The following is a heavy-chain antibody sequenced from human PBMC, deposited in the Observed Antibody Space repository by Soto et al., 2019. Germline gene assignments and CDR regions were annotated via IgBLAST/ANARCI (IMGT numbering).Heavy chain of an antibody. Sequence: GESLKISCKDSGYSFTSYWISWVRQMPGKGLEWMGRIDPSDSYTNYSPSFQGHVTISADKSISTAYLQWSSLKASDTAMYYCARLGRSGGSCYSGSWFDPWGQGTRVTVSS. CDR1: GYSFTSYW. V-gene: IGHV5-10-1*01. J-gene: IGHJ5*02. D-gene: IGHD2-15*01. CDR3: ARLGRSGGSCYSGSWFDP. CDR2: IDPSDSYT.